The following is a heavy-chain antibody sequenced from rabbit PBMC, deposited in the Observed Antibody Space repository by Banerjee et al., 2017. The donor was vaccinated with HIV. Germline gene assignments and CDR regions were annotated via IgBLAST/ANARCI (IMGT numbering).Heavy chain of an antibody. CDR2: IYAGSSGST. CDR1: GFSFSSSYY. D-gene: IGHD4-1*01. J-gene: IGHJ4*01. Sequence: QQLVESGGGLVKPGASLTLTCTASGFSFSSSYYMCWVRQAPGKGLEWIACIYAGSSGSTYYASWAKGRFPISRTSSTTVALQMTSLTAADTATYFCARDLAGVIGWNFDLWGQGTLVTVS. CDR3: ARDLAGVIGWNFDL. V-gene: IGHV1S40*01.